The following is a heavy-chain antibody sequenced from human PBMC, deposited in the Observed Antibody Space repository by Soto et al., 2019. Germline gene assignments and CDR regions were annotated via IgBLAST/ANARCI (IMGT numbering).Heavy chain of an antibody. CDR1: GYTSTNYG. Sequence: ASVKVSCKASGYTSTNYGISWVRQAPGQGLEWMGWVTTDKGKTTYAQKFQGRVTMTRNTSISTAYMELSSLRSEDTAVYYCARGLVNWSGYYVGYYYYGMDVWGQGTTVTVSS. CDR2: VTTDKGKT. CDR3: ARGLVNWSGYYVGYYYYGMDV. D-gene: IGHD3-3*01. J-gene: IGHJ6*02. V-gene: IGHV1-8*02.